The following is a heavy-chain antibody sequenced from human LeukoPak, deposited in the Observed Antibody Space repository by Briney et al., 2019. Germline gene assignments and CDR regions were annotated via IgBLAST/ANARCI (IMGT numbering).Heavy chain of an antibody. V-gene: IGHV4-34*01. CDR2: INHSGST. J-gene: IGHJ4*02. Sequence: SETLSLTCAVYGGSFSGYYWSWIRQPPGKGLEWIGEINHSGSTNYNPPLKSRVTISVDTSKNQFSLKLSSVTAADTAVYYCARQWELLVYFDYWGQGTLVTVSS. D-gene: IGHD1-26*01. CDR3: ARQWELLVYFDY. CDR1: GGSFSGYY.